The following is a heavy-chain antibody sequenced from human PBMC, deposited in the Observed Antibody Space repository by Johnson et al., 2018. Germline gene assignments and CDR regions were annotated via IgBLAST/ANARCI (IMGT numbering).Heavy chain of an antibody. V-gene: IGHV1-69*12. CDR2: FIPIFGAA. J-gene: IGHJ1*01. D-gene: IGHD3-3*01. CDR3: ATPISAGAEYFQH. Sequence: QVQLVQSGAEVKKPGSSVKVSCKASGGTFSSYGISWVRQAPGQGLEWMGGFIPIFGAANYGQKFQGRVTITAEESTNTAYMELSSLRSEDPAGDYGATPISAGAEYFQHWGQGTLVTVSS. CDR1: GGTFSSYG.